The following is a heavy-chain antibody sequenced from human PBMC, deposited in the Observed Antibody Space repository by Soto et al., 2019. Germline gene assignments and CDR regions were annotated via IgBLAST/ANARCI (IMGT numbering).Heavy chain of an antibody. V-gene: IGHV4-34*01. CDR1: GRSFSGYY. Sequence: XETLSLTCAVDGRSFSGYYWGWIRQPPGKGLEWIGEINDSGSTDYNPSLKNRVTISVDKSKNQFSLNLSSVTAADAAVYYCARGRKEQLVRRGFLDSWGQGPLVTVSS. CDR2: INDSGST. D-gene: IGHD1-1*01. J-gene: IGHJ4*02. CDR3: ARGRKEQLVRRGFLDS.